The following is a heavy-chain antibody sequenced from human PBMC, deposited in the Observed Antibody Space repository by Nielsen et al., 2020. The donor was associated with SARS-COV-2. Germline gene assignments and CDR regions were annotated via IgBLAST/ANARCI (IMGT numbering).Heavy chain of an antibody. CDR1: GFTFSSYG. CDR2: IWYDGSNK. CDR3: ARDRRLGDYHDV. Sequence: GGSLRLSCAASGFTFSSYGMHWGRKAPGKGLEWVAVIWYDGSNKYYADSVKGRFTISRDNSKNTLYLQMNSLRAEDTAVYYCARDRRLGDYHDVWGQGTTVTVSS. J-gene: IGHJ6*02. D-gene: IGHD4-17*01. V-gene: IGHV3-33*01.